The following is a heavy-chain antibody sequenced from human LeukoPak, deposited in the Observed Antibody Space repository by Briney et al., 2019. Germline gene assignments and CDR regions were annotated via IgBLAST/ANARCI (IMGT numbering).Heavy chain of an antibody. Sequence: SVEVSCKASGGTFSSYAISWVRQAPGQGLEWMGRIIPIFGTANYAQKFQGRVTITTDESTSTAYMELSSLRSEDTAVYYCARDSGHPSSFDYWGQGTLVTVSS. CDR2: IIPIFGTA. CDR1: GGTFSSYA. V-gene: IGHV1-69*05. D-gene: IGHD5-12*01. J-gene: IGHJ4*02. CDR3: ARDSGHPSSFDY.